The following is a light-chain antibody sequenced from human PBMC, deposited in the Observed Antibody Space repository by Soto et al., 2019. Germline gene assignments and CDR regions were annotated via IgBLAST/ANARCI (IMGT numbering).Light chain of an antibody. CDR2: SAS. CDR1: QSLSSAF. J-gene: IGKJ1*01. CDR3: QQCGSSPET. V-gene: IGKV3-20*01. Sequence: DIVLTQSPGTLSLSPGPRATLSCRASQSLSSAFLAWYQQKPGQAPRLLIYSASSRATGVPDRFSGSGSGTDLTVTISRLEPEDVEVYYCQQCGSSPETFGQGTKGDI.